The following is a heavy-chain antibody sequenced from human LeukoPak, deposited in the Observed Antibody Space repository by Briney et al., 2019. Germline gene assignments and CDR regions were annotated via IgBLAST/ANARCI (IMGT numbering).Heavy chain of an antibody. Sequence: SETLSLTCTVSGGSISSGDYYWSWIRQPPGKGLEWIGYIYHSGNTYYNPSLKSRLTISVDTPRNQFSLKLWSVTAADTAVYYCARGGTRITIVGVVINDFDYWGQGTLVTVSS. CDR2: IYHSGNT. CDR3: ARGGTRITIVGVVINDFDY. CDR1: GGSISSGDYY. D-gene: IGHD3-3*01. J-gene: IGHJ4*02. V-gene: IGHV4-30-4*08.